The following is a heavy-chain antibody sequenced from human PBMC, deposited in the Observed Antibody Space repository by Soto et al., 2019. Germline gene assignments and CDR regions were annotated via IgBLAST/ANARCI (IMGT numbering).Heavy chain of an antibody. V-gene: IGHV3-53*01. J-gene: IGHJ4*02. CDR1: GFTVGNNY. CDR3: AKDGRGSGSHYNSFGY. CDR2: IYSTGTT. Sequence: EVQLVESGGGLIQPGGSLKLSWPASGFTVGNNYMSWVRQAPGKGLEWVSLIYSTGTTKYADSVKGRFTVSRDNAKNTLYLQMNSLRAEDTAVYYCAKDGRGSGSHYNSFGYWGQGTLVTVSS. D-gene: IGHD3-10*01.